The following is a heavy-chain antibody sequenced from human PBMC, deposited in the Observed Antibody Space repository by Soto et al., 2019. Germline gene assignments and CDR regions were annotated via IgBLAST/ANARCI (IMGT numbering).Heavy chain of an antibody. Sequence: GGSLRLSCAASGFTFSSYGMHWVRQAPGKGLEWVAVISYDGSNKYYADSVKGRFTISRDNSKNTLYLQMNSLRAEDTAVYYCAKDRADIVATPPLYYYYGMDVWGQGTTVTVSS. CDR2: ISYDGSNK. V-gene: IGHV3-30*18. D-gene: IGHD5-12*01. CDR3: AKDRADIVATPPLYYYYGMDV. CDR1: GFTFSSYG. J-gene: IGHJ6*02.